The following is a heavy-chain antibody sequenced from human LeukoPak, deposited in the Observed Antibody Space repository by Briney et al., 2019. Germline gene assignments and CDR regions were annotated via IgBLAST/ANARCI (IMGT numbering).Heavy chain of an antibody. CDR2: IKQDGSEK. V-gene: IGHV3-7*05. CDR3: VRGGFYYGR. CDR1: GLTFSTYW. J-gene: IGHJ4*02. D-gene: IGHD3-22*01. Sequence: GGSLRLSCAASGLTFSTYWMSWVCQAPGRGLEWVANIKQDGSEKYYVDSVKGRFTISRDNSKNSLYLQMNSLRAEDTAVYYCVRGGFYYGRWGQGTLVTVSS.